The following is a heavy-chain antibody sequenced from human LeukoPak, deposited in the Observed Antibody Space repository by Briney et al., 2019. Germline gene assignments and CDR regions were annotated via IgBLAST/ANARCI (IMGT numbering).Heavy chain of an antibody. CDR2: ISTNGDTT. D-gene: IGHD6-19*01. Sequence: GGSLRLSCAASGFSFRSYAMHWVRQAPGKGLESVSTISTNGDTTYYANSVRGRFTISRDNSKNTLFLQMGSLRAEDMGTYYCARGGQGLVHDAFDIWGQGTMVTVSS. CDR1: GFSFRSYA. CDR3: ARGGQGLVHDAFDI. V-gene: IGHV3-64*01. J-gene: IGHJ3*02.